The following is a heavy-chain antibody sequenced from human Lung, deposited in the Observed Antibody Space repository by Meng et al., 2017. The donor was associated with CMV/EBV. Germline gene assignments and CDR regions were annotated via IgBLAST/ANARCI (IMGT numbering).Heavy chain of an antibody. CDR3: AKEPIAVAGTGDYFDY. CDR1: GFTFSSYA. D-gene: IGHD6-19*01. J-gene: IGHJ4*02. V-gene: IGHV3-23*01. CDR2: ISGSGGST. Sequence: GEXXKISCAASGFTFSSYAMSWVRQAPGKGLEWVSAISGSGGSTYYADSVKGRFPISRDNSKNTLYLQMNSLRAEDTAVYYRAKEPIAVAGTGDYFDYWAPGTXVTVSS.